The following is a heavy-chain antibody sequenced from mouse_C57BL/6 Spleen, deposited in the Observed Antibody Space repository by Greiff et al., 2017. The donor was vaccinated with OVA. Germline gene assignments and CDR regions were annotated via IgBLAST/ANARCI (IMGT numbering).Heavy chain of an antibody. V-gene: IGHV1-49*01. J-gene: IGHJ1*03. CDR3: GGGGNYRYFDV. CDR2: FTMYSGAT. Sequence: KQSGAELVRPGSSVKLSCKDSYFAFMASAMHWVKQRPGHGLEWIGAFTMYSGATKYSENFKGKATLTANTSSSTAYMELSSLTSEDAAVYYGGGGGNYRYFDVWGTGTTVTVSS. CDR1: YFAFMASA. D-gene: IGHD2-1*01.